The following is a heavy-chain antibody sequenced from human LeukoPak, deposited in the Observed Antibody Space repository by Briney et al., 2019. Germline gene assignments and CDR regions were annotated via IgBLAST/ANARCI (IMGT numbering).Heavy chain of an antibody. D-gene: IGHD3-10*01. V-gene: IGHV1-69*04. Sequence: ASVKVSCKASGGTFSSYAISWVQQAPGQGLEWMGRIIPILGITNYAQKFQGRVTIIADNSTRTAYMELSSLTSEDTAVYYCARGLHFTMVRGGTTNYYYGMDVWGQGTSVTVSS. CDR2: IIPILGIT. CDR3: ARGLHFTMVRGGTTNYYYGMDV. CDR1: GGTFSSYA. J-gene: IGHJ6*02.